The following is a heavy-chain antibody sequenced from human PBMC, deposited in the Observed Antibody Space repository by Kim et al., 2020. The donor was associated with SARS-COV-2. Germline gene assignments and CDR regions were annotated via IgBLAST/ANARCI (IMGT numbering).Heavy chain of an antibody. J-gene: IGHJ3*02. V-gene: IGHV5-10-1*01. CDR3: ARGDAFDI. Sequence: DSYTNYSPSFQGHVTISADKSISTAYLQWSSLKASDTAMYYCARGDAFDIWGQGTMVTVSS. CDR2: DSYT.